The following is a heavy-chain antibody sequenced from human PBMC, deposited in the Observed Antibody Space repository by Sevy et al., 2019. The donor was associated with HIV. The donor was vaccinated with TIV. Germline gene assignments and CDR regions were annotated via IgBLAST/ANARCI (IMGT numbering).Heavy chain of an antibody. CDR2: ISGSGGGT. CDR1: GFTFNNYA. D-gene: IGHD5-12*01. CDR3: EKDVYEVVDGSDWFDP. J-gene: IGHJ5*02. Sequence: GGSLRLSCAASGFTFNNYAMNWVRQAPGKGLEWVSAISGSGGGTSYADTVEGRFTISRDNSKNTRYLQLNSLRAGDTAVYYCEKDVYEVVDGSDWFDPWGQGTMVTVSS. V-gene: IGHV3-23*01.